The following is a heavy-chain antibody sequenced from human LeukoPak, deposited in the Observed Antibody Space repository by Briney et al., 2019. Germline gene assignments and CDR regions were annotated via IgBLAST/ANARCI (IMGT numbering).Heavy chain of an antibody. V-gene: IGHV3-11*01. J-gene: IGHJ4*02. CDR1: GFTFSDYY. D-gene: IGHD2/OR15-2a*01. Sequence: GGSLRLSCAASGFTFSDYYMTWIRQAPGKGLEWVSYISSSGGAVYYADSVKGRFTISRDNTKNSLYLQMNSLRAEDTAVYYCARAVIGGPFFGYWGQGTLVTVSS. CDR2: ISSSGGAV. CDR3: ARAVIGGPFFGY.